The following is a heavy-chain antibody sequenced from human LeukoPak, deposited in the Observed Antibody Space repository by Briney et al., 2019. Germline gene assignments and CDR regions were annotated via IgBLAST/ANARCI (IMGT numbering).Heavy chain of an antibody. CDR2: IKPDGSDK. J-gene: IGHJ4*02. CDR1: GFTFSTYW. CDR3: ARHDFWSRYLGAY. Sequence: GGSLRLSCAASGFTFSTYWMSWVRQSPGKGLEWVANIKPDGSDKYYVDSVKGRFTISRDNAKNSLFLQMNSLRAEDTAVYYCARHDFWSRYLGAYWGQGTLVTVSS. V-gene: IGHV3-7*01. D-gene: IGHD3-3*01.